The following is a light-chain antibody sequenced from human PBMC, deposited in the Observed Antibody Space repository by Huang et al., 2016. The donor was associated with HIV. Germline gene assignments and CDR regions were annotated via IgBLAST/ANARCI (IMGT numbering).Light chain of an antibody. Sequence: DIQMTQSPSSLSALVGDRVTITGRASQSTITYLKWYQQNPGKAPKLLIYGASSLQSGVPSRFSGSGSGPDFALTIRSLQPEDFATYYCQQSYSIPPMYTFGQGTKLEIK. CDR2: GAS. CDR1: QSTITY. CDR3: QQSYSIPPMYT. V-gene: IGKV1-39*01. J-gene: IGKJ2*01.